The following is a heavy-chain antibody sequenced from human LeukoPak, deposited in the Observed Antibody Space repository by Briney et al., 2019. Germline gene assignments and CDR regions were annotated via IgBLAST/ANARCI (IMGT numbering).Heavy chain of an antibody. V-gene: IGHV4-59*12. D-gene: IGHD5-18*01. CDR2: IFYSGST. Sequence: SETLSLTCTVSGGSISNYYWSWIRQPPGKGLEWIGYIFYSGSTNYNPSLKSRVTISVDTSKNQFSLKLSSVTAAGTAVYYCARGPSWIQLWSTGGMDVWGQGTTVTVSS. CDR3: ARGPSWIQLWSTGGMDV. J-gene: IGHJ6*02. CDR1: GGSISNYY.